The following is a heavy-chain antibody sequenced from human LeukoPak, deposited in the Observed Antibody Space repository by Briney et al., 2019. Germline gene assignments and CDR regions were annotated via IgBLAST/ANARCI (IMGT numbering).Heavy chain of an antibody. D-gene: IGHD4-17*01. Sequence: SGGSLRLSCAASGFTFSDYYMSWIRQAPGKGLEWVSYISSSGSTIYYADSVKGRFTISRDNAKNSLYLQMNSLRAEDTAVYYCARRKTTVTTVDYWGQGTLVTVSS. CDR3: ARRKTTVTTVDY. J-gene: IGHJ4*02. CDR1: GFTFSDYY. V-gene: IGHV3-11*04. CDR2: ISSSGSTI.